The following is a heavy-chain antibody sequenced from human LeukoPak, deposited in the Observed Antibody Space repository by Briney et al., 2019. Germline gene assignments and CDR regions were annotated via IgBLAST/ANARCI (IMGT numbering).Heavy chain of an antibody. CDR1: GFSLRTPEKC. D-gene: IGHD2-15*01. V-gene: IGHV2-70*17. CDR3: ARMTPDSPSFDY. CDR2: IDWDDDK. J-gene: IGHJ4*02. Sequence: SGPALLQPTQTLTLTYTFSGFSLRTPEKCATWIRQPPAKALEWLARIDWDDDKFYSPSLRTRLTISKDTPKNQVVLRMTNMDPVDTGTYYCARMTPDSPSFDYWGQGALITVSS.